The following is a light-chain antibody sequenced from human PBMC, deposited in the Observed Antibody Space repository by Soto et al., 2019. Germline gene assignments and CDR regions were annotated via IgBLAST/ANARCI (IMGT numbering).Light chain of an antibody. CDR3: QQSYTTLFT. V-gene: IGKV1-39*01. CDR2: AAS. J-gene: IGKJ3*01. CDR1: QSISNY. Sequence: DIQMNQSPSSLSASVGDRVTITCRASQSISNYLNWYQQKPGKAPKLLIYAASSLQSGVPSRFSGSGSGTDLTLTISSLQPEDFATYSCQQSYTTLFTFGPGTNVDIK.